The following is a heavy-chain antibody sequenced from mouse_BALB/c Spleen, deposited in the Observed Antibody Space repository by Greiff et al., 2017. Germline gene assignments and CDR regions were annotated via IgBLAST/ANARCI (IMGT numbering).Heavy chain of an antibody. Sequence: EVQVVESGGDLVKPGGSLKLSCAASGFTFSSYGMSWVRQTPDKRLEWVATISSGGSYTYYPDSVKGRFTISRDNAKNTLYLQMSSLKSEDTAMYYCARQGGDYGDYYAMDYWGQGTSVTVSS. D-gene: IGHD2-4*01. V-gene: IGHV5-6*01. CDR2: ISSGGSYT. J-gene: IGHJ4*01. CDR3: ARQGGDYGDYYAMDY. CDR1: GFTFSSYG.